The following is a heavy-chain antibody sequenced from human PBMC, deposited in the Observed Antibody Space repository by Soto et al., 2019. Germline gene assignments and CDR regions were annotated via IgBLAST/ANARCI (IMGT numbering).Heavy chain of an antibody. D-gene: IGHD1-26*01. J-gene: IGHJ4*02. V-gene: IGHV6-1*01. Sequence: SXTLSLTCAISVDSVSSKSAVWNWIRQSPSRGLEWLGRTYYRSKWYNEYAVSVKGRITVNPDTSKNQFSLQLNSMTPEDTAVYYCARSGNVGAVEYWGQGTLVTVSS. CDR1: VDSVSSKSAV. CDR3: ARSGNVGAVEY. CDR2: TYYRSKWYN.